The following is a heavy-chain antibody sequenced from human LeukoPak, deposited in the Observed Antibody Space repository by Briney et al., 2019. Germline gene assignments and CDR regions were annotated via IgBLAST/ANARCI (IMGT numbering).Heavy chain of an antibody. CDR3: AREAPITIFGVVIPTLYYYYYYGMDV. CDR2: INPSGGST. Sequence: ASVKVSCKASGYTFTSYYMHWVRQAPGQGLEWMGIINPSGGSTSYAQKLQGRVTMTRDTSTSTVYMELSSLRSEDTAVYYCAREAPITIFGVVIPTLYYYYYYGMDVWGQGTTVTVSS. J-gene: IGHJ6*02. CDR1: GYTFTSYY. V-gene: IGHV1-46*01. D-gene: IGHD3-3*01.